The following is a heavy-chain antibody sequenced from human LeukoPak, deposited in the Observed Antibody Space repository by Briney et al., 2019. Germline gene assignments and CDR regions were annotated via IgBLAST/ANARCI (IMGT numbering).Heavy chain of an antibody. V-gene: IGHV4-59*01. CDR2: IYYSGST. J-gene: IGHJ4*02. CDR3: ARGPTTVATIFDY. CDR1: GGSIKSYY. Sequence: SETLSLTCTVSGGSIKSYYWTWMRQPPGKGLEGMGYIYYSGSTNYNPSLKSRVTISVDTSKNQFSLKLSSVTAADTAVYYCARGPTTVATIFDYWGQGTLVTVSS. D-gene: IGHD5-12*01.